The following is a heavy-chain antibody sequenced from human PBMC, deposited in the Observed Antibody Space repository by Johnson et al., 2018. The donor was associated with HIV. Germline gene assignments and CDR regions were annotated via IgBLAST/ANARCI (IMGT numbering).Heavy chain of an antibody. CDR1: GFTFSSYD. CDR3: AREDTAVVIKRAFDI. CDR2: IGTAGDT. Sequence: VQVVESGGGLVQPGGSLRLSCAASGFTFSSYDMHWVRQATGTGLEWVSAIGTAGDTYYPGSVKGRFTISRENAKNSLYLQMNSLRAEDTAVYYCAREDTAVVIKRAFDIWGQGTMVTVSS. J-gene: IGHJ3*02. D-gene: IGHD5-18*01. V-gene: IGHV3-13*01.